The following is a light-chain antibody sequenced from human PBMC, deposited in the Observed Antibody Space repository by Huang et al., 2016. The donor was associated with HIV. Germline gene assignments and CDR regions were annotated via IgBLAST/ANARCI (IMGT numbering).Light chain of an antibody. Sequence: IQITQSPSSLSASVGDRITITCRASQNIANYLNWYQQRPGKSPNFLISGTPNLESGVSSRFIAGGSGTVFILTITSLRLEDFGTYYCQQAFTSFWTFGQGTRVDIK. CDR3: QQAFTSFWT. CDR2: GTP. CDR1: QNIANY. J-gene: IGKJ1*01. V-gene: IGKV1-39*01.